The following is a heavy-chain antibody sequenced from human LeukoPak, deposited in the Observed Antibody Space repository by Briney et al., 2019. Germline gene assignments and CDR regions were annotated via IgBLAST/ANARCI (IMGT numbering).Heavy chain of an antibody. Sequence: PGGSLRLSCAASGFTFSDHYMDWVRQAPGKGLEWVGRTRNKANSYTTEYAASVKGRFTISRDDSKNSLYLQMNSLKTEDTAVYYCAREGTWIQLWSFGYWGQGTLVTVSS. CDR2: TRNKANSYTT. J-gene: IGHJ4*02. CDR1: GFTFSDHY. D-gene: IGHD5-18*01. V-gene: IGHV3-72*01. CDR3: AREGTWIQLWSFGY.